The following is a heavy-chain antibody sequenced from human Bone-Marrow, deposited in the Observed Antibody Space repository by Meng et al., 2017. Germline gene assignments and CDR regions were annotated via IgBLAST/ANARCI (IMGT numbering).Heavy chain of an antibody. CDR2: IDPKSGDT. CDR1: GYNFPDYW. D-gene: IGHD6-13*01. J-gene: IGHJ4*02. Sequence: SVTVSCKPSGYNFPDYWLHWVRRAPGQGLEWMGRIDPKSGDTHYAQRFQGRVTMTGDTSISTAYMELSGLRSDDTAMYYCARDEDISAAGKLFGDYWGQGTLVTVSS. CDR3: ARDEDISAAGKLFGDY. V-gene: IGHV1-2*06.